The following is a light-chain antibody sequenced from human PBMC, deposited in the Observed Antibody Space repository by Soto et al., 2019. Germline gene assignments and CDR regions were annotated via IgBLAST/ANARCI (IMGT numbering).Light chain of an antibody. J-gene: IGKJ1*01. CDR1: QSVSKN. V-gene: IGKV3-15*01. CDR2: GAS. Sequence: EIVMTQSPATLSVPPGERATLSCRASQSVSKNLAWYQQKPGQAPRLLIYGASTRATGIPAWFSGSGSGTEFTLTISSLQSEDFAVYYCQQYNNWPPWTFGQGTKVEIK. CDR3: QQYNNWPPWT.